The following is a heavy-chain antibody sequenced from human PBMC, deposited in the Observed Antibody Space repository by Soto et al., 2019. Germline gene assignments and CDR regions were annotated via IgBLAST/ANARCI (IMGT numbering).Heavy chain of an antibody. CDR3: ARRRITIFGVVIISDYYGMDV. J-gene: IGHJ6*02. V-gene: IGHV4-39*01. CDR1: GGSISSSSYY. Sequence: KPSETLSLTCTVSGGSISSSSYYWGWIRQPPGKGLEWIGSIYYSGSTYYNPSLKSRVTISVDTSKNQFSLKLSSVTAADTAVYYCARRRITIFGVVIISDYYGMDVWGQGTTVTVSS. CDR2: IYYSGST. D-gene: IGHD3-3*01.